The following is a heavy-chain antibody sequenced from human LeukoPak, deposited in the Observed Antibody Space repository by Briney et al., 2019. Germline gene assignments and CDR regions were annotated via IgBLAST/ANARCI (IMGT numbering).Heavy chain of an antibody. J-gene: IGHJ5*02. CDR1: GGSIGSSSHY. CDR2: IYYSGST. V-gene: IGHV4-39*07. D-gene: IGHD3-10*01. CDR3: ARGPLLWFGELLREYNWFDP. Sequence: SETLSLTCTVSGGSIGSSSHYWAWIRQPPGKGLEWIGSIYYSGSTYYNLSLKSRVTISVDTSKNQFSLKLSSVTAADTAVYYCARGPLLWFGELLREYNWFDPWGQGTLVTVSS.